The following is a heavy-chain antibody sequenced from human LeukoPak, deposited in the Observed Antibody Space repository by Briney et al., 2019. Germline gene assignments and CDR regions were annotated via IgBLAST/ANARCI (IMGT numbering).Heavy chain of an antibody. CDR2: ISGSGGST. V-gene: IGHV3-23*01. Sequence: GGSLRLSCAASGFTFNTYAMNWVRQAPGKGLEWVSAISGSGGSTYYADSVKGRFTISRDNSKNTLYLQMNSLRAKDTAVYYCAKGAPKRAYAFDIWGQGTMVTVSS. J-gene: IGHJ3*02. CDR1: GFTFNTYA. CDR3: AKGAPKRAYAFDI.